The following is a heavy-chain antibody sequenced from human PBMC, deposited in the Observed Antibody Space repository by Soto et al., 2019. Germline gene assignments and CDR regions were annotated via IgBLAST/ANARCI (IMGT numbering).Heavy chain of an antibody. CDR3: ARLTGSKLGYFDY. CDR2: ITGSGDYT. V-gene: IGHV3-23*01. CDR1: GFTFGSYT. D-gene: IGHD7-27*01. J-gene: IGHJ4*02. Sequence: GGSLRLSCAASGFTFGSYTMSWVRQAPGKGLEWVSAITGSGDYTSYADSVKGRFTISRDNSKNTLYLQMNSLRAEDTAVYYCARLTGSKLGYFDYWGQGTLVTVSS.